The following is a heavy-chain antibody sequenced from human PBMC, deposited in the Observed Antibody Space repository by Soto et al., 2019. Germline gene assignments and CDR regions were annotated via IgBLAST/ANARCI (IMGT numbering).Heavy chain of an antibody. D-gene: IGHD5-12*01. CDR3: ARGLGYSGFGD. Sequence: QVQLQQWGAGLLKPSETLSLTCAVYGGSFSGYYWSWIRQPPGKGLEWIGEINHSGSTNYNPSLKSRVTISVDTSKNQFSLKLSSVTAADTAVYYCARGLGYSGFGDWGQGTLVTVSS. V-gene: IGHV4-34*01. CDR2: INHSGST. CDR1: GGSFSGYY. J-gene: IGHJ4*02.